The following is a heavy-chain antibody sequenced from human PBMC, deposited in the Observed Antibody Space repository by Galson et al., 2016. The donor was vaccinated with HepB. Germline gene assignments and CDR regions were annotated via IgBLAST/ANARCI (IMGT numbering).Heavy chain of an antibody. D-gene: IGHD4-17*01. J-gene: IGHJ6*02. CDR3: ARIGDYSYYYYGMDL. CDR2: ISSRGDTI. V-gene: IGHV3-11*01. Sequence: SLRLSCAASGFTFSHYYMTWIRQAPGKGLEWVSYISSRGDTIYYAHSARGRFTISRDNANNSLYLEMNSLRADDTAVYYCARIGDYSYYYYGMDLWGQGTPVTVSS. CDR1: GFTFSHYY.